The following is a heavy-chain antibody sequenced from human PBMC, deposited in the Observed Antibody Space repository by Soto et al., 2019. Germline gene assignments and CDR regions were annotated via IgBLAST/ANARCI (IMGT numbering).Heavy chain of an antibody. V-gene: IGHV3-64*01. D-gene: IGHD2-2*01. CDR1: GFTFSSYA. CDR3: ARGAPGYCSSTSCYGQYFDY. J-gene: IGHJ4*02. CDR2: ISSNGGST. Sequence: GGSLRLSCAASGFTFSSYAMHWVRQAPGKGLEYVSAISSNGGSTYYANSVKGRFTISRDNSKNTLYLQMGSLRAEDMAVYYCARGAPGYCSSTSCYGQYFDYWGLGTLVTVSS.